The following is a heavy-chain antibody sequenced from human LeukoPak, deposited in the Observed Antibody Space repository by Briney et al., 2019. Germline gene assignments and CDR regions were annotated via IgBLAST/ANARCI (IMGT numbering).Heavy chain of an antibody. CDR2: IKQDGSEK. V-gene: IGHV3-7*01. Sequence: GRSLRLSCAASGFTFSSYWMSWVRQAPGKGLESMANIKQDGSEKYYVDSVKGRFTISRDNAKNSLYLQMNSLRAEDTAVYYCARDRWVDTIFGVAALDYWGQGTLVTVSS. D-gene: IGHD3-3*01. CDR3: ARDRWVDTIFGVAALDY. CDR1: GFTFSSYW. J-gene: IGHJ4*02.